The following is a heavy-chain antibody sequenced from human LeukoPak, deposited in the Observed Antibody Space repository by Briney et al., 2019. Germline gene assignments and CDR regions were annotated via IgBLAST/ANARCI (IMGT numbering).Heavy chain of an antibody. J-gene: IGHJ4*02. V-gene: IGHV4-4*07. CDR3: ARRRYDASGYYPSRGGYFDY. CDR2: IHTSGST. Sequence: PSETLSLTCTVSGGSISSYYWSWIRQPAGKGLEWIGRIHTSGSTNYNPSLKSRITMSVDTSKNQFSLELTSVTAADTAVYYCARRRYDASGYYPSRGGYFDYWGQGTLVTVSS. CDR1: GGSISSYY. D-gene: IGHD3-22*01.